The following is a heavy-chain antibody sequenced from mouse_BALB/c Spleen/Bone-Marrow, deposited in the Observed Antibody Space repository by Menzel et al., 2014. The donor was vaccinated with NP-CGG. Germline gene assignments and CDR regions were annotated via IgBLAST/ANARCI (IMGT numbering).Heavy chain of an antibody. CDR3: ARSGDSSGCGFAY. CDR1: GYTFTSYD. CDR2: IYPGDGST. V-gene: IGHV1S56*01. J-gene: IGHJ3*01. D-gene: IGHD3-2*01. Sequence: VKLMESGPELVKPGALVKISCKASGYTFTSYDINWVKQRPGQGLEWIGWIYPGDGSTKYNEKFKGKATPTADKSSSTAYMQLSSLTSENSAVYFCARSGDSSGCGFAYWGQGTLVTVSA.